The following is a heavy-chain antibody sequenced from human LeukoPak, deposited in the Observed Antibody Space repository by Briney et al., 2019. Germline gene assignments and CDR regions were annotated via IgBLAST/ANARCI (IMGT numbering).Heavy chain of an antibody. J-gene: IGHJ4*02. CDR2: ISSSSSYI. Sequence: GGSLRLSCAASGFTFSSYSMNWVRQAPGKGLEWVSSISSSSSYIYYADSVKGRFTISRDNAKNSLYLQMNSLRAEDTAVYYCASWDPRWAVAGSTFDYWGQGTLATVSS. CDR1: GFTFSSYS. CDR3: ASWDPRWAVAGSTFDY. V-gene: IGHV3-21*01. D-gene: IGHD6-19*01.